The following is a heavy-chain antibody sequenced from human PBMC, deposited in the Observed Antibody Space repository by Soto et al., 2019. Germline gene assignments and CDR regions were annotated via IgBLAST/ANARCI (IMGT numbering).Heavy chain of an antibody. Sequence: PSETLSLTCTVSGGSISSSSYYWGWIRQPPGKGLEWIGSIYYSGSTNYNPSLKSRVTISVDTSKNQFSLKLSSVTAADTAVYYCARGVVWGSYRKYNWFDPWGQGTLVTVSS. CDR1: GGSISSSSYY. D-gene: IGHD3-16*02. CDR3: ARGVVWGSYRKYNWFDP. J-gene: IGHJ5*02. V-gene: IGHV4-39*01. CDR2: IYYSGST.